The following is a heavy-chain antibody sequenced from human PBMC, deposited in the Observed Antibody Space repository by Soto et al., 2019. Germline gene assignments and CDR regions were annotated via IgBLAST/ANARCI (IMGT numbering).Heavy chain of an antibody. Sequence: EVQLLESGGGLVQPGGSLRLSCAASGFTFSSYAMSWVRQAPGKGLEWVSAISGSGGSTYYADSVKGRFTISRDNSKNTLYLQMNSLRAEDTAVYYCARDSRGRTWLPHNYFDYWGQGTLVTVSS. CDR2: ISGSGGST. V-gene: IGHV3-23*01. CDR3: ARDSRGRTWLPHNYFDY. D-gene: IGHD5-12*01. CDR1: GFTFSSYA. J-gene: IGHJ4*02.